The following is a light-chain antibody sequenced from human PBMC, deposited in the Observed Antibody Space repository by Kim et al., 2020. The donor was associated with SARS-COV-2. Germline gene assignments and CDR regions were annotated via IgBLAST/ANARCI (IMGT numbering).Light chain of an antibody. CDR2: AAS. CDR1: QGISSY. Sequence: ASVGDRVTITCRASQGISSYLAWSQQKPGKAPKLLIYAASTLQSGVPSRFSGSGSGTEFTLTISSLQPEDFATYYCQQLNSYPPTFGGGTKVDIK. CDR3: QQLNSYPPT. V-gene: IGKV1-9*01. J-gene: IGKJ4*01.